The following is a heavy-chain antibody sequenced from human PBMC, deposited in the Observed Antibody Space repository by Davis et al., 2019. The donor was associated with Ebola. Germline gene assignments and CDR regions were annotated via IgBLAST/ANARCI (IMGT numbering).Heavy chain of an antibody. CDR3: ARDPSPYGDFTDY. D-gene: IGHD4-17*01. CDR2: ISSSSSYI. V-gene: IGHV3-21*01. Sequence: PGGSLRLSCAASGFTFSSYSMNWVRQAPGKGLEWVSSISSSSSYIYYADSVKGRFTISRDNAKNSLYLQMNSLRAEDTAVYYCARDPSPYGDFTDYWGQGTLVTVSS. CDR1: GFTFSSYS. J-gene: IGHJ4*02.